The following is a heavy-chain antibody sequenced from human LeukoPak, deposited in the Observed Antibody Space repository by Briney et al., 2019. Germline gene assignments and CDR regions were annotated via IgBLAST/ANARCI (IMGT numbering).Heavy chain of an antibody. D-gene: IGHD5-18*01. Sequence: GRSLRLSCAASGFTFSSYAMHWVRQAPGKGLEWVAVISYDGSNKYYADSVKGRFTISRGNSKNTLYLQMNSLRAEDTAVYYCARELQLFVTALDYWGQGTLVTVSS. CDR2: ISYDGSNK. V-gene: IGHV3-30-3*01. J-gene: IGHJ4*02. CDR1: GFTFSSYA. CDR3: ARELQLFVTALDY.